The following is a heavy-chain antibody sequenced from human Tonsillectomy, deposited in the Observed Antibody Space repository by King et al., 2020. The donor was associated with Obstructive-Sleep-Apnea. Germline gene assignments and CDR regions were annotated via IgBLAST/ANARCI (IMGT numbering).Heavy chain of an antibody. V-gene: IGHV4-38-2*02. J-gene: IGHJ4*02. CDR3: ARDQAAAGRGDY. D-gene: IGHD6-13*01. CDR2: IYHSGST. CDR1: GYSISSGYY. Sequence: VQLQESGPGLVKPSETLSLTCTVSGYSISSGYYWGWVRQPPGQGLEWIGSIYHSGSTYYNPSLKSRVTISVDTSKNPFSLKLSSVTAADTAVYYCARDQAAAGRGDYWGQGTLVTVSS.